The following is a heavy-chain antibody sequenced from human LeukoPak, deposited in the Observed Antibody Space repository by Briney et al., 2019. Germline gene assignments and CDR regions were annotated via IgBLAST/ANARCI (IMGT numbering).Heavy chain of an antibody. J-gene: IGHJ4*02. CDR2: INPNSGGT. V-gene: IGHV1-2*02. CDR3: ARDAAVAGLSFDY. CDR1: GYTFTGYY. D-gene: IGHD6-19*01. Sequence: GASVKVSCKASGYTFTGYYMHWVRQAPGQGLEWMGWINPNSGGTNYAQKFQGRVTMTRDTSISTAYMELSRLRSDDTAVYYCARDAAVAGLSFDYWGQGTLVTVSS.